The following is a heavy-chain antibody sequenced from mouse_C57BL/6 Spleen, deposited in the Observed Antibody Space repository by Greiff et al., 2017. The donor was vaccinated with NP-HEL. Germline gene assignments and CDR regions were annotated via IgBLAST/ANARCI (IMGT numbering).Heavy chain of an antibody. D-gene: IGHD2-12*01. CDR3: AREDDGFAY. J-gene: IGHJ3*01. CDR2: ISDGGSYT. CDR1: GFTFSSYA. Sequence: EVKLMESGGGLVKPGGSLKLSCAASGFTFSSYAMSWVRQTPEKRLEWVATISDGGSYTYYPDNVKGRFTISRDNAKNNLYLQMSHLKSEDTAMYYCAREDDGFAYWGQGTLVTVSA. V-gene: IGHV5-4*01.